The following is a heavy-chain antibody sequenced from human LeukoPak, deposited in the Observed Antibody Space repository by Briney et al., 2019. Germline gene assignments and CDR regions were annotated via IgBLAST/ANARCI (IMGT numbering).Heavy chain of an antibody. D-gene: IGHD3-22*01. J-gene: IGHJ5*02. Sequence: PSETLSLTCTVSGYSISSGYYWGWIRQPPGKGLEWIGSIYHSGSTYYNPSLKSRVTISVDTSKNQFSLKLSSVTAADTAVYYCARKNSYYYDTSGLRGWFDPWGQGTLVTVSS. CDR3: ARKNSYYYDTSGLRGWFDP. CDR1: GYSISSGYY. V-gene: IGHV4-38-2*02. CDR2: IYHSGST.